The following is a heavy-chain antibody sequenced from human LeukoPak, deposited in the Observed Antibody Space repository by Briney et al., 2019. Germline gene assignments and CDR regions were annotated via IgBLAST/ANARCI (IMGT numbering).Heavy chain of an antibody. J-gene: IGHJ5*02. CDR1: GGSISSSSYY. D-gene: IGHD6-13*01. V-gene: IGHV4-39*07. Sequence: SETLSLTCTVSGGSISSSSYYWGWIRQPPGKGLEWIGSIYYSGSTYYNPSLKSRVTISVDTSKNQFSLKLSSVTAADTAVYYCARARHRSRSWFDPWGQGTLVTVSS. CDR2: IYYSGST. CDR3: ARARHRSRSWFDP.